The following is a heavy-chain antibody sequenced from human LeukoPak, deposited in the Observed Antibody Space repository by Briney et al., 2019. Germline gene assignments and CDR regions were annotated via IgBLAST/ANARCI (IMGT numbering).Heavy chain of an antibody. D-gene: IGHD6-6*01. CDR3: ARVDPDSSSTLEVFDY. V-gene: IGHV4-59*01. CDR1: GGSISSYY. Sequence: SESLSLTCTLSGGSISSYYWSWIRQPPGKGLEWSGYIDYSVSTNYNPSLKSRVTISVDTSKNQFSLKLSSVTAADTAVYYCARVDPDSSSTLEVFDYWGQGTLVTVSS. J-gene: IGHJ4*02. CDR2: IDYSVST.